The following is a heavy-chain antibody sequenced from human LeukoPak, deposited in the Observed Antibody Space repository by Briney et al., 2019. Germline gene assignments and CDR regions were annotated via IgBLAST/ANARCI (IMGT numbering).Heavy chain of an antibody. D-gene: IGHD3-22*01. CDR1: GGSISSYY. J-gene: IGHJ4*02. Sequence: KTSETLSLTCTVPGGSISSYYWSWIRQPAGKGLEWIGRIYTSGSTNYNPSLKSRVTMSVDTSKNQFSLKLSSVTAADTAVYYCARDQGNYYDSSGYYDYWGQGTLVTVSS. V-gene: IGHV4-4*07. CDR3: ARDQGNYYDSSGYYDY. CDR2: IYTSGST.